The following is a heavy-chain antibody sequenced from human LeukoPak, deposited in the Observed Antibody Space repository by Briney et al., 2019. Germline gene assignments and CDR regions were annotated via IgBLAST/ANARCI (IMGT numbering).Heavy chain of an antibody. CDR3: ARFYDSSGYYSPLDY. D-gene: IGHD3-22*01. CDR1: GYSFTSYG. V-gene: IGHV1-18*01. CDR2: ISAYNDNT. J-gene: IGHJ4*02. Sequence: ASVKVSCKASGYSFTSYGISWVRQAPGQGLEWMGWISAYNDNTNYAQKLQGRVTMTTDTPTSTAYMELRSLRSDDTAVYYCARFYDSSGYYSPLDYWGQGTLVTVSS.